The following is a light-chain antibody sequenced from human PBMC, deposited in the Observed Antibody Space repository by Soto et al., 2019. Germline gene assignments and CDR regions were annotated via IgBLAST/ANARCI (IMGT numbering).Light chain of an antibody. CDR1: QIVYSN. CDR2: GAS. Sequence: EKVVTKSQAALSVSPGEIATLSCRASQIVYSNLAWYQQKAGQAPRLLLYGASPKATGTPARFSGSASGTEFTLTISSLQSEDSAVYYCQQYNDWPLTFGGGTKVEI. J-gene: IGKJ4*01. V-gene: IGKV3-15*01. CDR3: QQYNDWPLT.